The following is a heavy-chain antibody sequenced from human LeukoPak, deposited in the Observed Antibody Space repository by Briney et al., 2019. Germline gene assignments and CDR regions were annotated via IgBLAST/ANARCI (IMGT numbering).Heavy chain of an antibody. CDR1: GGSISSGGYY. CDR3: ARWGGDCYSGPCYFDY. D-gene: IGHD2-21*02. Sequence: KPSQTLSLTCTVSGGSISSGGYYWSWIRHHPGQALEWIGYLYYSGSTYYNPSLKSRVTISVDTSKTQFSLKLSSVPAADTAVYYCARWGGDCYSGPCYFDYWGQGTLVTVSS. CDR2: LYYSGST. J-gene: IGHJ4*02. V-gene: IGHV4-31*03.